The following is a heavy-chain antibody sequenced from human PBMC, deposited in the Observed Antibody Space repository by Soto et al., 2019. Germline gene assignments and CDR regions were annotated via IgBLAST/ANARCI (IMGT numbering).Heavy chain of an antibody. Sequence: GGSLRLSCAASGFTFSSYAMHWVRQAPGKGLEWVAVISYDGSNKYYADSVKGRFTISRDNSKNTLYLQMNSLRAEDTAVYYCARDPVIAVAGTGWFDPWGQGTLVTVSS. CDR1: GFTFSSYA. CDR3: ARDPVIAVAGTGWFDP. CDR2: ISYDGSNK. V-gene: IGHV3-30-3*01. J-gene: IGHJ5*02. D-gene: IGHD6-19*01.